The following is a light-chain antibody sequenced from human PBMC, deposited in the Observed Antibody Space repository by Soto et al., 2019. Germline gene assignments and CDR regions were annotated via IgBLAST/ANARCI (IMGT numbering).Light chain of an antibody. CDR2: DVS. Sequence: QSALTQAASVSGSPGQSITISCTGTSSDVGGYNYVSWYQQHPGKAPKLMIYDVSNRPSGVSNRFSGSKSGNTASLTISGPQSEDEADYYCSSYTSSRTPYVFGTGTKLTVL. J-gene: IGLJ1*01. CDR3: SSYTSSRTPYV. V-gene: IGLV2-14*01. CDR1: SSDVGGYNY.